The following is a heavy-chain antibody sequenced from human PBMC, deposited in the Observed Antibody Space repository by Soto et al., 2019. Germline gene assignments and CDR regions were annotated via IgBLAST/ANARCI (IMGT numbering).Heavy chain of an antibody. D-gene: IGHD3-3*01. CDR1: GFRFSDYS. V-gene: IGHV3-48*01. Sequence: GESLKISCAASGFRFSDYSMNWVRQAPGRGLEWVSYISSSSFTIHYADSVEGRFAISRDNAKNSLYLQMNSLRADDTAVYYCVRDYNDFWSGHFDVWGQGALVTVSS. CDR3: VRDYNDFWSGHFDV. CDR2: ISSSSFTI. J-gene: IGHJ4*02.